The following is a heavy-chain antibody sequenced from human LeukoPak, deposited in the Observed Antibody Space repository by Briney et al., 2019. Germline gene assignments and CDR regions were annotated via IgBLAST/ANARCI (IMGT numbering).Heavy chain of an antibody. CDR1: GFTFSSYW. Sequence: PGGSLRLSCAASGFTFSSYWMHWVRQAPGKRLVWVSRINSDGSGTSYADSVKGRFTISRDNAKNTLYLQMNSLRVEDTAVYYCARDNGISMIRGAVDIWGQGTMVTVSS. CDR3: ARDNGISMIRGAVDI. J-gene: IGHJ3*02. D-gene: IGHD3-22*01. CDR2: INSDGSGT. V-gene: IGHV3-74*01.